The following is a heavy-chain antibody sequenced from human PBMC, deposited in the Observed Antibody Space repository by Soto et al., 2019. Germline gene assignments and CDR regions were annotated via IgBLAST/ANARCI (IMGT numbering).Heavy chain of an antibody. J-gene: IGHJ4*02. V-gene: IGHV1-18*01. CDR3: ARGRYGDY. Sequence: QVHLVQSGAEVKKPGASVKVSCQGSGYAFTTYGITWVRQAPGQGLEWMGWISAHNGNTNYAQKTQGRVTVTRDTSTSTAYMELRSLIDGNTAVYYCARGRYGDYWGQEALLTGCS. CDR2: ISAHNGNT. D-gene: IGHD1-1*01. CDR1: GYAFTTYG.